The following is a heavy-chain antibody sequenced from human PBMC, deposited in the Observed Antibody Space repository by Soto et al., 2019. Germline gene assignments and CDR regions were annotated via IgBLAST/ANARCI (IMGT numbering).Heavy chain of an antibody. D-gene: IGHD3-16*01. J-gene: IGHJ4*02. CDR2: TSYDGSNN. V-gene: IGHV3-33*05. Sequence: QVQLVESGGGVVQPGTSLRLSCVGSGFTFRSYVIHWVRQAPGKGLEWVALTSYDGSNNFYGDSVKGRFTISRHNSRNTVELQMDSLRFEDTALYDCARWGTTGGLDVWGQGTLVSVSS. CDR1: GFTFRSYV. CDR3: ARWGTTGGLDV.